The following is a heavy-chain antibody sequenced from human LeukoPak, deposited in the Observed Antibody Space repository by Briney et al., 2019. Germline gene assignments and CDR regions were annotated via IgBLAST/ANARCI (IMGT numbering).Heavy chain of an antibody. V-gene: IGHV4-4*07. J-gene: IGHJ4*02. Sequence: PSETLSLTCTVSGGSISSYYWSWIRQPAGKGLEWIGRIYTSGGTNYNPSLKSRVTMSVDTSKNQFSLKLSSVTAADTAVYYCARDRDSSTTYTPYYFDSWGQGTLVTVSS. CDR1: GGSISSYY. D-gene: IGHD6-13*01. CDR3: ARDRDSSTTYTPYYFDS. CDR2: IYTSGGT.